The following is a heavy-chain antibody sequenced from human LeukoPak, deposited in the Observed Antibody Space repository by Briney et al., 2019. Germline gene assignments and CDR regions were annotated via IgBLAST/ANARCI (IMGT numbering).Heavy chain of an antibody. Sequence: GGSLRLSCAASGFTFSSYAMSWVRQPPEGGLGWVSAISGSGDTTYHADSVKGRFTISRDNSENRLSLQMDSLRAEDTAVYFCAKDTTAWWYHRAYMDVWGKGTTVTVSS. CDR2: ISGSGDTT. D-gene: IGHD2-15*01. J-gene: IGHJ6*03. V-gene: IGHV3-23*01. CDR3: AKDTTAWWYHRAYMDV. CDR1: GFTFSSYA.